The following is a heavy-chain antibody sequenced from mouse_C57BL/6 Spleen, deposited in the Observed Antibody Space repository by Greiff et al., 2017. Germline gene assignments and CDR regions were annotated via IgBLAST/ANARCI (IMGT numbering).Heavy chain of an antibody. CDR3: ARWEDGNRWYVDV. D-gene: IGHD2-1*01. CDR1: GYTFTSYC. V-gene: IGHV1-81*01. CDR2: IYPRSGDT. Sequence: QVQLQQSGAELVRPGASVKLSCKASGYTFTSYCISWVKQRPGQGLEWIGEIYPRSGDTYYNEKFKGKDTLTADKSSSPAYMELRSLTSEASATYFCARWEDGNRWYVDVWGTGTTVTVSS. J-gene: IGHJ1*03.